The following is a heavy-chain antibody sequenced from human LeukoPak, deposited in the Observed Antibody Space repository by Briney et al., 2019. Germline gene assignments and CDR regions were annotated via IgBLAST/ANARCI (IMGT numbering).Heavy chain of an antibody. CDR2: IYSGGST. CDR3: ARAVPHYYYYYMDV. Sequence: GGSLRLSCTASEFTVSSNYMSWVRQAPGKGLEWVSVIYSGGSTYYADSVKGRFTISRDNSKNTLYLQMNSLRAEDTAVYYCARAVPHYYYYYMDVWGKGTTVTVSS. V-gene: IGHV3-53*01. CDR1: EFTVSSNY. J-gene: IGHJ6*03.